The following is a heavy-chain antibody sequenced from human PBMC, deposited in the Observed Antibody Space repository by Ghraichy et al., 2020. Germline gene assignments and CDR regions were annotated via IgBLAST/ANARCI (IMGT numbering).Heavy chain of an antibody. Sequence: GGSLRLSCAASGFTFSSHGCYWVRQAPGKGLEYVSAIGADGVTIYYGNSVTGRSTISSDNPKNTLYLQMAILTAEDTAVYYCARVKETSGHDAFDVWGQGTMVTVSS. CDR3: ARVKETSGHDAFDV. CDR2: IGADGVTI. V-gene: IGHV3-64*01. CDR1: GFTFSSHG. D-gene: IGHD6-19*01. J-gene: IGHJ3*01.